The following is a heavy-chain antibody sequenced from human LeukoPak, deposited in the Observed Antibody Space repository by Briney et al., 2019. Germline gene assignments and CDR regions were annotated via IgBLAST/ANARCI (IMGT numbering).Heavy chain of an antibody. V-gene: IGHV4-34*01. J-gene: IGHJ5*02. D-gene: IGHD2-2*01. CDR1: GGSFSGYY. CDR3: ARGGRYCSSTSCYNWFDP. CDR2: INHSGST. Sequence: SETLSLTCAVYGGSFSGYYWSWIRQPPGKGLEWIGEINHSGSTNYNPSLKSRVTISVDTSKNQFSLKLSSVTAADTAVYYCARGGRYCSSTSCYNWFDPGAREPWSPSPQ.